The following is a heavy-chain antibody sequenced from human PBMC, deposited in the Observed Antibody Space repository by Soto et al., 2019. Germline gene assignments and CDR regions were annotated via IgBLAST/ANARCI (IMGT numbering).Heavy chain of an antibody. J-gene: IGHJ4*02. CDR2: IYPSDSDT. CDR3: ARRAGVMVPFDH. V-gene: IGHV5-51*01. Sequence: PXESLKISCKTSRYTFATYLVVWVRQRPGEGLEWMGIIYPSDSDTIYSPSFQGHVMFSVDKSLETAYLEWSSTKTSDTAVYFCARRAGVMVPFDHWGQGTQVTVSS. CDR1: RYTFATYL. D-gene: IGHD3-16*01.